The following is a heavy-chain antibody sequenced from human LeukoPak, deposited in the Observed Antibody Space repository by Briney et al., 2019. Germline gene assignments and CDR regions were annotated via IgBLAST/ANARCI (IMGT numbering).Heavy chain of an antibody. V-gene: IGHV3-23*01. J-gene: IGHJ5*02. D-gene: IGHD6-6*01. CDR2: ISGSGGST. CDR1: GFTFSSYA. CDR3: AKEWLEYSSSSGWFDP. Sequence: GGSLRLSCAASGFTFSSYAMSWGRQAPGKGLEWVSAISGSGGSTYYADSVKGRFTISRDNSKNTLYLQMNSLRAEDTAVYYCAKEWLEYSSSSGWFDPWGQGTLVTVSS.